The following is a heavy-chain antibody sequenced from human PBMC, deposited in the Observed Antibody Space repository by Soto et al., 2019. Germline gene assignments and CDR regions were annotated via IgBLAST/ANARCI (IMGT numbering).Heavy chain of an antibody. CDR2: INPSGGST. D-gene: IGHD1-26*01. V-gene: IGHV1-46*01. Sequence: WASVKVSCKASGYTFTSYYMHWVRQAPGQGLEWMGIINPSGGSTSYAQKFQGRVTMTRDTSTSTVYMELSRLRSDDTAVYYCAGKDSGSYYADAFDIWGQGTMVTVSS. CDR3: AGKDSGSYYADAFDI. J-gene: IGHJ3*02. CDR1: GYTFTSYY.